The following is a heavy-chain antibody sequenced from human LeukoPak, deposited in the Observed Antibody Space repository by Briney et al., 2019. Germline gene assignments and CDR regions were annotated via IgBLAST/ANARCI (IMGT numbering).Heavy chain of an antibody. Sequence: PGRSLRLSCAASGFTFSSYGMHWVRQAPGKGLEWVAVISYDGSNKYYADSVKGRFTISRDNSKNTLYLQMNSLRAEDTAVYYCAKDLNDYVWGSYRPTIPDYWGQGTLVTVSS. J-gene: IGHJ4*02. CDR2: ISYDGSNK. CDR3: AKDLNDYVWGSYRPTIPDY. D-gene: IGHD3-16*02. V-gene: IGHV3-30*18. CDR1: GFTFSSYG.